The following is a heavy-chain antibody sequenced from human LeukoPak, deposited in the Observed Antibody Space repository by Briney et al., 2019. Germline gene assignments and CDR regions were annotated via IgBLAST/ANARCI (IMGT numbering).Heavy chain of an antibody. CDR1: GFTFSSHW. D-gene: IGHD1-26*01. Sequence: GGSLRLSCAASGFTFSSHWMHWVRHAPGKGLVWVSRIEYDASSTSYADSVKGRFTISRDNAKNTLYLQMNSLRAEDTAVYYCARGATYAYYQDYWGQGTLVTVSS. V-gene: IGHV3-74*01. CDR2: IEYDASST. CDR3: ARGATYAYYQDY. J-gene: IGHJ4*02.